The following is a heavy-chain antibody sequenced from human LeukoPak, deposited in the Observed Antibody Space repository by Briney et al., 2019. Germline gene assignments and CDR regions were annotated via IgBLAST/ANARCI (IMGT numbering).Heavy chain of an antibody. CDR3: AKSLVVDGGFMDV. CDR2: ISGSGGST. V-gene: IGHV3-23*01. J-gene: IGHJ6*04. Sequence: PGGSLRLSCAASGFTFSSYAMSWARQAPGKGLEWVSAISGSGGSTYYADSVKGRFTISRDNSKNTLYLQMNSLRAEDTAVYYCAKSLVVDGGFMDVWGKGTTVTVSS. CDR1: GFTFSSYA. D-gene: IGHD2-15*01.